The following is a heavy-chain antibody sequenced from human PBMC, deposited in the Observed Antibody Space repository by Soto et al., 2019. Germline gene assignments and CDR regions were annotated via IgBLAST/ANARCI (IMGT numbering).Heavy chain of an antibody. D-gene: IGHD1-20*01. V-gene: IGHV2-26*01. CDR1: GFSLTNATMG. Sequence: QVTLKESGPVLVKPTETLTPTCTVSGFSLTNATMGVSWIRQPPGKALEWLAHIFSNGEKSYSTSLKSRLTISKDTSKSQVVLTMTNMDPVDTATYYCARISRYPYWYFDLWGRGTLVTVSS. CDR2: IFSNGEK. J-gene: IGHJ2*01. CDR3: ARISRYPYWYFDL.